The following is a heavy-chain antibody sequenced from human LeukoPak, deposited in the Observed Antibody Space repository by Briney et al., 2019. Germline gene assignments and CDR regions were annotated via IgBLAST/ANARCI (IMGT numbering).Heavy chain of an antibody. J-gene: IGHJ3*02. V-gene: IGHV3-23*01. CDR1: GFTFTNHG. D-gene: IGHD2/OR15-2a*01. CDR3: AKVVII. CDR2: ISGSGGST. Sequence: GGTLRLSCGASGFTFTNHGTSWVRQAPGKGLEWVSAISGSGGSTYYADSVKGRFTISRDNSKNTLYLQMNSLRAEDTAVYYCAKVVIIWGQGTMVTVSS.